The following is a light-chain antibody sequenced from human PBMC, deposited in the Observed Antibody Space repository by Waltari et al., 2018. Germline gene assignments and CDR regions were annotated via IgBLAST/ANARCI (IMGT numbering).Light chain of an antibody. Sequence: QSALTQPASVSGSPGQSITISCTGSGSDIGGPTFFPGYQQHPGKAPKLMIYEVTKRPSGVSIRFSGSKSGNTAALTISGLQAEDEGDYFCCSHAGSETYVVFGGGTKLTVL. CDR2: EVT. CDR3: CSHAGSETYVV. CDR1: GSDIGGPTF. J-gene: IGLJ2*01. V-gene: IGLV2-23*02.